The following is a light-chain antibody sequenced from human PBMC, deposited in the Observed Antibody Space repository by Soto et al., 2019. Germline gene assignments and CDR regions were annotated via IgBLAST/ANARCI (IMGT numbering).Light chain of an antibody. V-gene: IGLV1-36*01. J-gene: IGLJ2*01. CDR1: SSNIGNNA. CDR2: YDD. Sequence: QSVLTQPPSVSEAPRQRVTISCSGSSSNIGNNAVNWYQQLPGKAPKLHIYYDDLLPSGVSDRFSGSKSGISASLAISGLQSEDESDYYCAAWDDSLNGPVFGGGTKLTVL. CDR3: AAWDDSLNGPV.